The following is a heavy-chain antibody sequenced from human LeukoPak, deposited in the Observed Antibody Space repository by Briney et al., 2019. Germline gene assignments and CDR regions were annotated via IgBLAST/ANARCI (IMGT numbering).Heavy chain of an antibody. CDR2: ISWNSGSM. V-gene: IGHV3-9*01. D-gene: IGHD5-18*01. CDR1: GFTFDDYA. CDR3: ARDLRDTAMAPPDY. Sequence: PGRSLRLSCAASGFTFDDYAMHWVRQAPGKGLEWVSGISWNSGSMDYADSVKGRFTISRDNSKNTLYLQMNSLRAEDTAVYYCARDLRDTAMAPPDYWGQGTLVTVSS. J-gene: IGHJ4*02.